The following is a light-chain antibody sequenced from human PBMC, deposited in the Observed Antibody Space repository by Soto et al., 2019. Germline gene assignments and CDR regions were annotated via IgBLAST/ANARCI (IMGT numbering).Light chain of an antibody. CDR1: SSNIGAGYD. Sequence: QSVMTQPPSVSGAPGQMVTISCTGSSSNIGAGYDVHWYQQRPGTAPKLLIFGNINRPSGVPDRFSGSKSGTSASLAITGLQAEDEGDYYCQSYDSTLSDRYVFGTGTKVTVL. V-gene: IGLV1-40*01. CDR2: GNI. CDR3: QSYDSTLSDRYV. J-gene: IGLJ1*01.